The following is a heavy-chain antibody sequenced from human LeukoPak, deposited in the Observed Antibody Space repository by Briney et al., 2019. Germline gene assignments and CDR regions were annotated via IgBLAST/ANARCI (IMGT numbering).Heavy chain of an antibody. CDR2: ISYDGSNK. CDR1: GFTFSSYD. V-gene: IGHV3-30*18. J-gene: IGHJ4*02. CDR3: AKPLRIAVAGPVDY. Sequence: PGRSLRLSCAASGFTFSSYDMHWVRQAPGKGLEWVAVISYDGSNKYYADSVKGRFTISRDNSKNTLYLQMNSLRAEDTAVYYCAKPLRIAVAGPVDYWGQGTLVTVSS. D-gene: IGHD6-19*01.